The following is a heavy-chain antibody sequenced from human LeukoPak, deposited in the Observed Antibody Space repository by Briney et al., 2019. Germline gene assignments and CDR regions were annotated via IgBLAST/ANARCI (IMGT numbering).Heavy chain of an antibody. CDR1: GGSISSGSYY. J-gene: IGHJ4*02. Sequence: SETLSLTCTVSGGSISSGSYYWSWIRQPAGKGLEWIRRIYTSGSTNYNPSLKSRVTISVDTSKNQFSLKLSSVTAADTDVYYCARLTQVFGYSYHFDYWGQGTLVTVSS. D-gene: IGHD5-18*01. V-gene: IGHV4-61*02. CDR2: IYTSGST. CDR3: ARLTQVFGYSYHFDY.